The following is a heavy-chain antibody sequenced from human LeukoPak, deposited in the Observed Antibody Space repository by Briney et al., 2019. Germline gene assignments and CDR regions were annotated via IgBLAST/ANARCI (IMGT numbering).Heavy chain of an antibody. D-gene: IGHD3-10*01. CDR2: MNPNSGNT. CDR1: GYTFTSYD. V-gene: IGHV1-8*01. CDR3: ARGGVNCYGSGSYYNARFFNWFDP. Sequence: GASVKVSCKASGYTFTSYDINWVRQATGQGLEWMGWMNPNSGNTGYAQKFQGRVTMTRNTSISTAYMELSSLRSEDTAVYYCARGGVNCYGSGSYYNARFFNWFDPWGQGTLVTVPS. J-gene: IGHJ5*02.